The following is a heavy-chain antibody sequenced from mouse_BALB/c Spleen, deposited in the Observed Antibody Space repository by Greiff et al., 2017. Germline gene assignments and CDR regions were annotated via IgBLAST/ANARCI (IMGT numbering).Heavy chain of an antibody. J-gene: IGHJ4*01. Sequence: QVQLKQSGAELVRPGTSVKISCKASGYTFTNYWLGWVKQRPGHGLEWIGDIYPGGGYTNYNEKFKGKATLTADTSSSTAYMQLSSLTSEDSAVYFCARGGDYDGGYAMDYWGQGTSVTVSS. D-gene: IGHD2-4*01. CDR1: GYTFTNYW. CDR2: IYPGGGYT. V-gene: IGHV1-63*02. CDR3: ARGGDYDGGYAMDY.